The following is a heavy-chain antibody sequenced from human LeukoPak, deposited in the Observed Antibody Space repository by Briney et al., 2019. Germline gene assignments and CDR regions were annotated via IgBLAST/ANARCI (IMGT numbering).Heavy chain of an antibody. CDR3: ARSPRIAVAGPRNWYFDL. V-gene: IGHV4-39*07. J-gene: IGHJ2*01. CDR2: VYYSGST. CDR1: GGSISSSSYY. D-gene: IGHD6-19*01. Sequence: SETLSLTCTVSGGSISSSSYYWGWILQPPGKGLEWIGSVYYSGSTYYNPSLKSRVTISVDTSKNQFSLKLSSVTAADTAVYYCARSPRIAVAGPRNWYFDLWGRGTLVTVSS.